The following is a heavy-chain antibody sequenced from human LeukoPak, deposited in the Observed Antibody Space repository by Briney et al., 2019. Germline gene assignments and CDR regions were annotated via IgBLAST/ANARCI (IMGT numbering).Heavy chain of an antibody. CDR3: ARAGPFVVVPAATDY. CDR1: GFTFSSYE. D-gene: IGHD2-2*01. CDR2: ISSSGSTI. V-gene: IGHV3-48*03. Sequence: QTGGSLRLSCAASGFTFSSYEMNWVRQAPGKGLEWVSYISSSGSTIYHADSVKGRFTISRDNAKNSLYLQMNSLRAEDTAVYYCARAGPFVVVPAATDYWGQGTLVTVSS. J-gene: IGHJ4*02.